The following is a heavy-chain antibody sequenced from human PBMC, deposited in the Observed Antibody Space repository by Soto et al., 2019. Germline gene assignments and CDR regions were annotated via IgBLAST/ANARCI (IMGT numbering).Heavy chain of an antibody. J-gene: IGHJ6*02. Sequence: QVQLQESGPGLVKPSQTLSLTCTVSGGSISSGGYYWSWIRQHPGKGLEWIGYIYYSGSTSYNPSLKSRVTISVDTYKNQFSLMRSSVTAADTAVYYCARGRPNLSYYYYGMDVWGQGTTVTVSS. V-gene: IGHV4-31*03. CDR3: ARGRPNLSYYYYGMDV. CDR1: GGSISSGGYY. CDR2: IYYSGST.